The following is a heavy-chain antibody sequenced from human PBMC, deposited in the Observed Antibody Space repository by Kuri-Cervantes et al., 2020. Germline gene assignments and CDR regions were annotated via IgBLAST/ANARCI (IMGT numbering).Heavy chain of an antibody. CDR2: ISYDGSNK. D-gene: IGHD3-10*01. CDR1: GFTFRNYA. V-gene: IGHV3-30-3*01. J-gene: IGHJ6*02. Sequence: GESLKISCAAPGFTFRNYAMHWVRQAPGKGLEWVAVISYDGSNKYYADSVKGRFTISRDNSKNTLYLQMNSLRAEDTAVYYCAREWNYYGSGSYSGYYYGMDVWGQGTTVTVSS. CDR3: AREWNYYGSGSYSGYYYGMDV.